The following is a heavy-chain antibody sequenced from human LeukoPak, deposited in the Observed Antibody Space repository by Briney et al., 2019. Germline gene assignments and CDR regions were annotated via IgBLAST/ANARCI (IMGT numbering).Heavy chain of an antibody. CDR2: ISPSGDIT. CDR3: AKDRAEWFGADYHFDY. V-gene: IGHV3-23*01. J-gene: IGHJ4*02. D-gene: IGHD3-10*01. Sequence: PGGTLRLSCAASGFIFSSHGMNWVRQAPGKWLEWVSGISPSGDITYYADSVKGRFTISRDNSKNTLYLQMNSLRAEDTAVYYCAKDRAEWFGADYHFDYWGQGTLVTVSS. CDR1: GFIFSSHG.